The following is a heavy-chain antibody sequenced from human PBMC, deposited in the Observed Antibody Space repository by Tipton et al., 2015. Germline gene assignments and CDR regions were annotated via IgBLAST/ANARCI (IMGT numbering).Heavy chain of an antibody. J-gene: IGHJ4*02. V-gene: IGHV3-23*01. CDR1: GFIFSHYP. D-gene: IGHD6-19*01. Sequence: SLRLSCAASGFIFSHYPMNWVRQAPGKGLEWVSAITGGGDVTYYADSVRGRFTISRVNSTDTLYLQVNSLRTDDTAVYYCAREGSGWFLDYWGQGTLVTVSS. CDR3: AREGSGWFLDY. CDR2: ITGGGDVT.